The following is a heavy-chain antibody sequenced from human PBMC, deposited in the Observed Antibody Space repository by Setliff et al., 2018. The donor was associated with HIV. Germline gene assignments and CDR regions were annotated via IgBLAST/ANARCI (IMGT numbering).Heavy chain of an antibody. Sequence: PSETLSLTCTFSGGSISTYYWSWIRQSPGKGLEWIGSIYSTDTTNHNPSLESRVTISVDKSKNQFSLKLNSVTAADTAVYYCARHGTWNSQRFHFDYWGQGTPVTVSS. V-gene: IGHV4-4*09. CDR2: IYSTDTT. CDR3: ARHGTWNSQRFHFDY. D-gene: IGHD1-7*01. CDR1: GGSISTYY. J-gene: IGHJ4*02.